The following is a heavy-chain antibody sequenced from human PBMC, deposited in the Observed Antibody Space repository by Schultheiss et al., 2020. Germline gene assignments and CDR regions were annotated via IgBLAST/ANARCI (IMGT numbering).Heavy chain of an antibody. J-gene: IGHJ5*02. CDR2: ISGSGGST. V-gene: IGHV3-23*01. CDR3: AKDGADYYDSSGYPNWFDP. D-gene: IGHD3-22*01. CDR1: GFTFSSYA. Sequence: SCAASGFTFSSYAMSWVRQAPGKGLEWVSAISGSGGSTYYADSVKGRFTISRDNSKNTLYLQMNSLRAEDTAVYYCAKDGADYYDSSGYPNWFDPWGQGTLVTVSS.